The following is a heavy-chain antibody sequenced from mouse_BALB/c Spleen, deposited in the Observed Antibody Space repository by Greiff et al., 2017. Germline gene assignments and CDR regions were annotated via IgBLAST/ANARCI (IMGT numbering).Heavy chain of an antibody. D-gene: IGHD1-1*01. CDR1: GFTFSSYA. Sequence: EVHLVESGGGLVKPGGSLKLSCAASGFTFSSYAMSWVRQSPEKRLEWVAEISSGGSYTYYPDTVTGRFTISRDNAKNTLYLEMSSLRSEDTAMYYCARDGGTTVGGAMDYWGQGTSVTVSS. CDR3: ARDGGTTVGGAMDY. J-gene: IGHJ4*01. V-gene: IGHV5-9-4*01. CDR2: ISSGGSYT.